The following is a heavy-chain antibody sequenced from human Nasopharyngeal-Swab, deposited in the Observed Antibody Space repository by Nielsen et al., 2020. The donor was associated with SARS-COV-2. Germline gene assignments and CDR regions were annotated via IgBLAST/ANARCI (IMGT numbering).Heavy chain of an antibody. Sequence: GGSLRLSCAASGFTFSSYAMSWVRQAPGKGLEWDLAISGSGGSTYYADSVKGRFTISRDNSKNTLYLQMNSLRAEDTAVYYCAKASKNLRITMVRGVSYYYGMDVWGQGTTVTVSS. CDR3: AKASKNLRITMVRGVSYYYGMDV. CDR2: ISGSGGST. J-gene: IGHJ6*02. V-gene: IGHV3-23*01. D-gene: IGHD3-10*01. CDR1: GFTFSSYA.